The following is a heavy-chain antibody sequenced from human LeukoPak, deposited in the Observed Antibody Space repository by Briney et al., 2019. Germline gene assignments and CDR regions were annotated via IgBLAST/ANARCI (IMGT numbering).Heavy chain of an antibody. D-gene: IGHD5-24*01. CDR1: GYTFTCYY. CDR3: AREMATNSGDY. J-gene: IGHJ4*02. V-gene: IGHV1-2*02. Sequence: ASVKVSCKASGYTFTCYYMHWVRQAPGQGREWMGWINPNSGGTNYAQKFQGRVTMTRDTSISTAYMELSRLRSDDTAVYYCAREMATNSGDYWGQGTLVTVSS. CDR2: INPNSGGT.